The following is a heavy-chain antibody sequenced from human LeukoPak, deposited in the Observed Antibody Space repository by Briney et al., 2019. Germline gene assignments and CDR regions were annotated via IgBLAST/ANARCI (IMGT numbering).Heavy chain of an antibody. J-gene: IGHJ2*01. D-gene: IGHD6-19*01. CDR2: IKQDGSEK. CDR3: ARGGSGFERYFDL. CDR1: GFTLNIYW. V-gene: IGHV3-7*05. Sequence: GGSLRLSCAASGFTLNIYWMSWVRQAPGKGLEWVANIKQDGSEKYYVDSVKGRFTISRDNAKNSLYLQMSSLRAEDTAVYYCARGGSGFERYFDLWGRGTLVTVSS.